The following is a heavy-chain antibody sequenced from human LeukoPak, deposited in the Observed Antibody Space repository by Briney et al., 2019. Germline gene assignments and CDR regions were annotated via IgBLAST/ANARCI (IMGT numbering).Heavy chain of an antibody. CDR2: ILPSGGEI. Sequence: GGSLRLSCAASGFTFSTFAMLWVRQPRGKGLGWVSIILPSGGEIHYADSVRGRFTISIDNSKSTLSLQMNSLRAEDTAIYYCVTYRQVMLPFEAWGQGTLVTVSS. D-gene: IGHD5-18*01. V-gene: IGHV3-23*01. CDR3: VTYRQVMLPFEA. J-gene: IGHJ5*02. CDR1: GFTFSTFA.